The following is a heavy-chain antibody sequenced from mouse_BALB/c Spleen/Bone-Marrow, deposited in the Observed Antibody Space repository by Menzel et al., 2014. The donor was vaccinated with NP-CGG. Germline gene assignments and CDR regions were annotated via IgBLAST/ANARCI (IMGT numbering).Heavy chain of an antibody. J-gene: IGHJ2*01. CDR2: IYPGNVNT. Sequence: VQLQQSGPELVKPGASVRISCKASNYTFTTYYIYWVKQRPGQGLEWIGWIYPGNVNTKYNEKFKAKATLTADKSSSTAYMQLSSLTSEDSAVYFRARSRYGSYYGYWGQGTPLTVSS. V-gene: IGHV1S56*01. CDR3: ARSRYGSYYGY. CDR1: NYTFTTYY. D-gene: IGHD1-1*01.